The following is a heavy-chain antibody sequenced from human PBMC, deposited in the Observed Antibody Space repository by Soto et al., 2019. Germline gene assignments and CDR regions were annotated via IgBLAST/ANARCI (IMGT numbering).Heavy chain of an antibody. CDR1: GDSFTSYA. V-gene: IGHV1-2*04. J-gene: IGHJ6*02. Sequence: GASVKXSCKASGDSFTSYAMRWVRQAPGQRLEWMGGINAIFGKTNYAQKFQGWVTMTRDTSISTAYMELSRLRSDDTAVYYCARARGAMAYYYYGMDVWGQGTTVTVSS. CDR3: ARARGAMAYYYYGMDV. CDR2: INAIFGKT. D-gene: IGHD5-18*01.